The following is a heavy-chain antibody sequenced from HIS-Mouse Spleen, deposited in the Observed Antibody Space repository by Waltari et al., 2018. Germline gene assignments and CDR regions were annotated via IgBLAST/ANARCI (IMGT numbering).Heavy chain of an antibody. CDR3: AREIPYSSSWYDWYFDL. V-gene: IGHV4-39*07. Sequence: QLQLQESGPGLVKPSETLSLTCTVSGGSISSSSYYWGWIREPPGKGLEWIGSIYYSGSTHYNPSLKSRVTISVDTSKNQFSLTLSSVTAADTAVYYCAREIPYSSSWYDWYFDLWGRGTLVTVSS. D-gene: IGHD6-13*01. CDR1: GGSISSSSYY. CDR2: IYYSGST. J-gene: IGHJ2*01.